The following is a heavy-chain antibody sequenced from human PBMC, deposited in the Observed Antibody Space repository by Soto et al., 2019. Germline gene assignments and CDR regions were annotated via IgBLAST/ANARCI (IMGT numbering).Heavy chain of an antibody. CDR3: AKEIEMATTPGFDY. V-gene: IGHV3-30*18. CDR1: GFTFCSYG. Sequence: PGGSLRLSCAASGFTFCSYGMHWVRQAPGKGLEWVAVISYDGSNKYYADSVKGRFTISRDNSKNTLYLQMNSLRAEDTAVYYCAKEIEMATTPGFDYWGQGTLVTVSS. CDR2: ISYDGSNK. D-gene: IGHD5-12*01. J-gene: IGHJ4*02.